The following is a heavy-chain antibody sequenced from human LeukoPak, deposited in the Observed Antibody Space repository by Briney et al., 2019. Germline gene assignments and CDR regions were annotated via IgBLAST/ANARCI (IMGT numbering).Heavy chain of an antibody. J-gene: IGHJ5*02. CDR1: GFTFSSYA. CDR3: AKDGGSSSWYESVCWFDP. V-gene: IGHV3-23*01. Sequence: GGSLRLSCAASGFTFSSYAMSWVRQAPGKGLEWVSAISGSGGSTYYADSVKGRFTISRDNSKNTLYLQMNSLRAEDTAVYYCAKDGGSSSWYESVCWFDPWGQGTLVTVSS. D-gene: IGHD6-13*01. CDR2: ISGSGGST.